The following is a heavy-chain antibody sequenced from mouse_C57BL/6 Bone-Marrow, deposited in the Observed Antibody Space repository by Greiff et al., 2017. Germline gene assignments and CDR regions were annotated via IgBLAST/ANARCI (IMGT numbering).Heavy chain of an antibody. CDR3: FLIYYDYDAVGGY. CDR1: GFNIKDYY. J-gene: IGHJ2*01. V-gene: IGHV14-2*01. CDR2: IDPEDGAT. D-gene: IGHD2-4*01. Sequence: VQLQQSGAELVKPGASVKLSCTASGFNIKDYYMHWVRQRPEQGLEWIGRIDPEDGATKYAPKFQGKATITADTSSNTAYLQLSSLTSEDTAVYCCFLIYYDYDAVGGYWGQGTTLTVSS.